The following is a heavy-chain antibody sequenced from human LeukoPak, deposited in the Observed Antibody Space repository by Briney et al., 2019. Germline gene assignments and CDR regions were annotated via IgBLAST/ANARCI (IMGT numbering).Heavy chain of an antibody. CDR1: GGTFSSYA. Sequence: ASVKVSCKASGGTFSSYAISWVRQAPGQGLGWMGGIIPIFGTANYAQKFQGRVTITADKSTSTAYMELSSLRSEDTAVYYCARALPDYYDSSGYYSINYYYYMDVWGKGTTVTVSS. D-gene: IGHD3-22*01. V-gene: IGHV1-69*06. J-gene: IGHJ6*03. CDR3: ARALPDYYDSSGYYSINYYYYMDV. CDR2: IIPIFGTA.